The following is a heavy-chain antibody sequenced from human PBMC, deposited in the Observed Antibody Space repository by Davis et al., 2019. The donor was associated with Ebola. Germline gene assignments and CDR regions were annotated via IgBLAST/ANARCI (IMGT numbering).Heavy chain of an antibody. Sequence: PGGSLRLSCAASGFTFSTYGMHWVRQTPGKGLEWVAFIRFDGSIDYYADSVKGRFTISRDDSKNTLYLQMNSLGPGDTAVYYCAKDRGNNHYLLGFDPWGQGTLVTVSS. CDR3: AKDRGNNHYLLGFDP. V-gene: IGHV3-30*02. CDR1: GFTFSTYG. CDR2: IRFDGSID. J-gene: IGHJ5*02. D-gene: IGHD1/OR15-1a*01.